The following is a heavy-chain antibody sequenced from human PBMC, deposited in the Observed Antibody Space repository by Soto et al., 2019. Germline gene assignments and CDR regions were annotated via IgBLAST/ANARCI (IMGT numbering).Heavy chain of an antibody. D-gene: IGHD3-16*01. Sequence: QVQLLESGGGVVQPGRSLRLSCAASGFTFSSYAMHWVRQAPGKGLEWVAVISYDGSNKFFADSVKGRFSISRDNSKHTVFVQMDSRRVEDTAVYYCAKDFLWWGSFPDPGASDYWGQGTLVTVSS. V-gene: IGHV3-30*18. CDR1: GFTFSSYA. CDR2: ISYDGSNK. J-gene: IGHJ4*02. CDR3: AKDFLWWGSFPDPGASDY.